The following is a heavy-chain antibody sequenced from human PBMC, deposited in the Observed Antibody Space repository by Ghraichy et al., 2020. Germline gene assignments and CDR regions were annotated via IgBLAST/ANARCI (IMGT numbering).Heavy chain of an antibody. CDR1: GFNFRDHA. Sequence: GGSLRLSCAGSGFNFRDHAVDWVRQAPGKGLEWVATISSDEKSKFYADSVKGRFPISRDNSKTTASLQMNSLRAEDTAVFYCARGARLNYYDSSGFYYWGQGTLVTVSS. CDR3: ARGARLNYYDSSGFYY. V-gene: IGHV3-30*04. J-gene: IGHJ4*02. D-gene: IGHD3-22*01. CDR2: ISSDEKSK.